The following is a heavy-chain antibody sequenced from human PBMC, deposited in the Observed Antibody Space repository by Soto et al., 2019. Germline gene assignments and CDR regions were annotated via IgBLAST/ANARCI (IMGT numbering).Heavy chain of an antibody. Sequence: ASVKVSCKASGYTFISFGISWVRQAPGQGLEWMGWISAYNGNTNYAQKLQGRVTMTTVTSTSTAYMELRSLRSDDTAVYYCARDLDDYVWGSYPSPDAFDIWGQGTMVTVSS. V-gene: IGHV1-18*01. J-gene: IGHJ3*02. D-gene: IGHD3-16*02. CDR1: GYTFISFG. CDR3: ARDLDDYVWGSYPSPDAFDI. CDR2: ISAYNGNT.